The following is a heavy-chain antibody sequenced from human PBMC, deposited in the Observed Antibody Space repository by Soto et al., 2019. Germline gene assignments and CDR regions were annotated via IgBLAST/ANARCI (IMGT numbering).Heavy chain of an antibody. J-gene: IGHJ5*01. D-gene: IGHD6-19*01. CDR1: GFNFSNYG. Sequence: QVQLVESGGGGVQPGRSLRLSCAAYGFNFSNYGMHGVRQAPGKWLAWVAVIWYDGSHKYYADSVKGRFTIYRDKSKNTLYPQMNSMRAEDTAVYYCARAGWQVRDWFDSWGQGTLVTVSS. CDR3: ARAGWQVRDWFDS. CDR2: IWYDGSHK. V-gene: IGHV3-33*01.